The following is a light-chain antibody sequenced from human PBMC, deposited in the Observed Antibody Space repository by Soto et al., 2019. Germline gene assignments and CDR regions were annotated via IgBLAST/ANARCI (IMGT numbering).Light chain of an antibody. CDR1: QSVRSN. CDR2: GAS. Sequence: EIVMTQSPATQSVSPRERATLSCRASQSVRSNLAWYQQKPGQAPRLLLYGASTRATGIPASFSGSGSGTEFNLTISSLQSEDFAVYYCQHYNSWPWSCGQGTKVAIK. V-gene: IGKV3-15*01. J-gene: IGKJ1*01. CDR3: QHYNSWPWS.